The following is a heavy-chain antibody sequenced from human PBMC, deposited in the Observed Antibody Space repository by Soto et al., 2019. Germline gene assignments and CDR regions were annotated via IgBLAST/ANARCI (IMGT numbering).Heavy chain of an antibody. D-gene: IGHD2-2*01. CDR1: GYTFTSYA. V-gene: IGHV1-3*01. J-gene: IGHJ6*03. CDR3: ARESVVVPAAGPFYYYYMDV. Sequence: ASVKVSCKASGYTFTSYAMHWVRQAPGQRLEWMGWINAGNGNTKYSQKFQGRVTITRDTSASTAYMELSSLRSEDTAVYYCARESVVVPAAGPFYYYYMDVWGKGTTVTVSS. CDR2: INAGNGNT.